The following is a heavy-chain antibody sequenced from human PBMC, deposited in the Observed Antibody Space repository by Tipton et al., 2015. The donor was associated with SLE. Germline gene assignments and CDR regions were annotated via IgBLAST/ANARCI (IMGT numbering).Heavy chain of an antibody. CDR3: ARLMSLTTSWYYFDS. J-gene: IGHJ4*02. CDR2: VYYGGST. V-gene: IGHV4-61*05. D-gene: IGHD2-2*01. Sequence: TLSLTCTVSGGSISSSSYYWGWIRQPPGKPLEWIGYVYYGGSTNYNPSLKSRVTISADTSNKQFSLMLSSVTGADTAVYYCARLMSLTTSWYYFDSWGQGTLVTVSS. CDR1: GGSISSSSYY.